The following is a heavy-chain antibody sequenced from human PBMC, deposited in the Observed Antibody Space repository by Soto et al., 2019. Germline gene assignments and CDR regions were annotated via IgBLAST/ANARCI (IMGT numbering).Heavy chain of an antibody. CDR2: ISYDGSNK. D-gene: IGHD4-17*01. CDR1: GFTFGSYG. V-gene: IGHV3-30*18. J-gene: IGHJ2*01. Sequence: QVQLVESGGGVVQPGRSLRLSCAASGFTFGSYGMHWVRQAPGKGLEWVAVISYDGSNKYYADSVKGRFTISRDNSKNTLYLQMNSLRAEDTAVYYCAKDHYTVTGNYCYFDLWGRGTLVTVSS. CDR3: AKDHYTVTGNYCYFDL.